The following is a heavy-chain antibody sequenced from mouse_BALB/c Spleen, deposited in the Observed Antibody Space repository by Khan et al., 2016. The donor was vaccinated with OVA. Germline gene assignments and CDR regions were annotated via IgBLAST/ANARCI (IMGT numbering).Heavy chain of an antibody. V-gene: IGHV14-1*02. CDR1: GFNIRDYY. CDR2: IDPENGKT. Sequence: VQLKQSGAELVRPGALVKLSCKASGFNIRDYYMHWMKQRPEQGLEWIGWIDPENGKTIYDPKFQGKASITAATSSNTAYLQLTSLTSEDTAVYYCARSGYFAWFAYWGQGTLVTVSA. J-gene: IGHJ3*01. CDR3: ARSGYFAWFAY.